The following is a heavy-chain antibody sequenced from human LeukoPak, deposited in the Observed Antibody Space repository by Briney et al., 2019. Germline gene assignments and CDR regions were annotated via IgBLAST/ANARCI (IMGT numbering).Heavy chain of an antibody. D-gene: IGHD6-13*01. CDR1: GGSISNSSSY. CDR3: ARGRYSSSWYVAGGFDY. J-gene: IGHJ4*02. V-gene: IGHV4-39*01. CDR2: IYYSGST. Sequence: SETLSLTCTVSGGSISNSSSYWGWIRQPPGKGLEWIGSIYYSGSTYYNPSLKSRVTISVDTSKNQFSLKLSSVTAADTAVYYCARGRYSSSWYVAGGFDYWGQGTLVTVSS.